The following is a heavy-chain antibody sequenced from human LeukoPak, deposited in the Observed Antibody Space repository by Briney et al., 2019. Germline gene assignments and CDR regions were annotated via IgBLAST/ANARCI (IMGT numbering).Heavy chain of an antibody. Sequence: PSETLSLTCTVSGGSISSGSYYWSWIRQPAGKGLEWIGRIYTSGSTNYNPSLKSRVTISVDTSKNQFSLKLSSVTAADTAVYYCARVVAAAGRIDYWGQGTLVTVSS. CDR3: ARVVAAAGRIDY. CDR1: GGSISSGSYY. D-gene: IGHD6-13*01. CDR2: IYTSGST. J-gene: IGHJ4*02. V-gene: IGHV4-61*02.